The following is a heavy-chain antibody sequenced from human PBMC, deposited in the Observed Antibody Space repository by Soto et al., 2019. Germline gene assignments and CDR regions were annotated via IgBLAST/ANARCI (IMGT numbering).Heavy chain of an antibody. CDR1: GGSISSGGYY. CDR3: ARENNYYDSSGYYGLFDY. Sequence: TSETLSLTCTVSGGSISSGGYYWSWIRQHPGKGLEWIGYIYYSGSTYYNPSLKSRVTISVDTSKNQFSLKLSSVTAADTAVYYCARENNYYDSSGYYGLFDYWGQGTLVTVSS. CDR2: IYYSGST. V-gene: IGHV4-31*03. J-gene: IGHJ4*02. D-gene: IGHD3-22*01.